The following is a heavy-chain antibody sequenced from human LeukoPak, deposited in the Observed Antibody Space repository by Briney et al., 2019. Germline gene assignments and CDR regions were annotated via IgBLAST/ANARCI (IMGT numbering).Heavy chain of an antibody. CDR3: ARDPPYSGYDYYFDY. V-gene: IGHV1-69*13. D-gene: IGHD5-12*01. CDR2: IIPIFGTA. Sequence: SVKVSCKAPGGTFSSYAISWVRQAPGQGLEWMGGIIPIFGTANYAQKFQGRVTITADESTSTAYMELSSLRSEDTAVYYCARDPPYSGYDYYFDYWGQGTLVTVSS. J-gene: IGHJ4*02. CDR1: GGTFSSYA.